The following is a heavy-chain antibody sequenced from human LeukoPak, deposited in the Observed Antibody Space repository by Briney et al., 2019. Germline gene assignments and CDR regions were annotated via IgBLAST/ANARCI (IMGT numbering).Heavy chain of an antibody. V-gene: IGHV1-2*06. CDR2: INPNSGGT. CDR3: ATLGVVDYYFDY. J-gene: IGHJ4*02. D-gene: IGHD2-15*01. CDR1: GYTFTGYY. Sequence: ASVKVSCTASGYTFTGYYMHWVRPAPGQGLEWMGRINPNSGGTNYAQKFQGRVTMTRDTSISTAYMELSGLRSDDTAVYYCATLGVVDYYFDYWGQGTLVTVSS.